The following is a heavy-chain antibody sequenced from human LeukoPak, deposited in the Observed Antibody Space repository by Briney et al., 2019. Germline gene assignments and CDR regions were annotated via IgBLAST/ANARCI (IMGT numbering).Heavy chain of an antibody. Sequence: GGSLRLSCAASGFTLSGYAISWVRQAPGKGLEWVSAISGSGGSTYYADAVKGRFTVSRDNSKNTLYLQMNTLRAEDTAVYYCAKASGYSGSYYFDSWGQGTLVTVSS. D-gene: IGHD1-26*01. CDR1: GFTLSGYA. V-gene: IGHV3-23*01. CDR2: ISGSGGST. CDR3: AKASGYSGSYYFDS. J-gene: IGHJ4*02.